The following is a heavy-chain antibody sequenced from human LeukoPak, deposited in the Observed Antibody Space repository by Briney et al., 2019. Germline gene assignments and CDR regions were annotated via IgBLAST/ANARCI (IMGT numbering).Heavy chain of an antibody. D-gene: IGHD5-18*01. CDR2: IYYSGST. CDR1: GGSISSYY. V-gene: IGHV4-59*08. Sequence: SETLSLTCTVSGGSISSYYWSWIRQPPGKGLEWIGYIYYSGSTNYNPSLKSRVTISVDTSKNQFSLKLSSVTAADTAVYYCASDSYGNYWGQGTLVTVSS. CDR3: ASDSYGNY. J-gene: IGHJ4*02.